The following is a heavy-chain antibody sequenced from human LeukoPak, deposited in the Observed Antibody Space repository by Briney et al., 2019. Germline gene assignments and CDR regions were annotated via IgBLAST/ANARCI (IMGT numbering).Heavy chain of an antibody. Sequence: GGSLRLSCGASGFTLSNAWMSWVRQAPGKGLEWVGRIKSKTDGGTTDYAAPVKGRFTISRDDSKNTLYLQMNSLKTEDTAVYYCTTLYYDILTGYGGDCWGQGTLVTVSS. V-gene: IGHV3-15*01. J-gene: IGHJ4*02. CDR3: TTLYYDILTGYGGDC. D-gene: IGHD3-9*01. CDR2: IKSKTDGGTT. CDR1: GFTLSNAW.